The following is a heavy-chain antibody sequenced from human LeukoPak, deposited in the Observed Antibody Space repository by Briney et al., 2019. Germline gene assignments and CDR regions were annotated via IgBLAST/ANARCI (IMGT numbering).Heavy chain of an antibody. D-gene: IGHD5-12*01. Sequence: SETLSLTCTVSGGSISSYYWSWIRQPPGKGLEWIGYIYYSGSTNYNPSLKSRVTMSVDTSKNQFSLKLSSVTAADTAVYYCARAHADEATGTLDYWGQGTLVTVSS. CDR1: GGSISSYY. V-gene: IGHV4-59*01. CDR2: IYYSGST. J-gene: IGHJ4*02. CDR3: ARAHADEATGTLDY.